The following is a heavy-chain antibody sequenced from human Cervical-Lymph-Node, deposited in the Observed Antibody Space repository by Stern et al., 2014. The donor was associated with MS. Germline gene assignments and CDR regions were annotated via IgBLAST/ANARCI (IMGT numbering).Heavy chain of an antibody. Sequence: VQLVESGGGVVLPGRSLRLSCAASGFTFSTYGMHWVRQAPGKGLEWVAFLWYDGSDTYYADSVKGRFTISRDNSKNTLYLQMNSLRAEDTAVYYCARAHKVLISAAIGGWGQGTLVTVSS. CDR2: LWYDGSDT. CDR1: GFTFSTYG. J-gene: IGHJ4*02. V-gene: IGHV3-33*01. CDR3: ARAHKVLISAAIGG. D-gene: IGHD2-2*01.